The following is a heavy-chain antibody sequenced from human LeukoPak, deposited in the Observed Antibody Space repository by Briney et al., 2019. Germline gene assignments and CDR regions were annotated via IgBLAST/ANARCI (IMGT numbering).Heavy chain of an antibody. CDR3: ARLKRLYYFDY. CDR1: GGSFSGYY. D-gene: IGHD1-1*01. CDR2: INHSGST. J-gene: IGHJ4*02. V-gene: IGHV4-34*01. Sequence: ETLSLTCAVYGGSFSGYYWSWIRPPPGKGLEWIGEINHSGSTNYNPSLKSRVTISVDTSKNQFSLKLSSVTAADTAVYYCARLKRLYYFDYWGQGTLVTVSS.